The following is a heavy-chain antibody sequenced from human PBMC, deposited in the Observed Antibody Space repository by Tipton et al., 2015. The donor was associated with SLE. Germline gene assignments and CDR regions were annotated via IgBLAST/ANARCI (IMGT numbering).Heavy chain of an antibody. CDR1: GGSISRGSYY. V-gene: IGHV4-61*02. D-gene: IGHD3-16*01. CDR3: AGHDHLGYNWFDP. CDR2: IYTSGST. J-gene: IGHJ5*02. Sequence: TLSLTCTVSGGSISRGSYYWNWIRQPAGKGLEWIGRIYTSGSTKYNSSLESRVTISVDTSKNQFSLKLSSVTAVDTAVYYCAGHDHLGYNWFDPWGQGTLVTVSS.